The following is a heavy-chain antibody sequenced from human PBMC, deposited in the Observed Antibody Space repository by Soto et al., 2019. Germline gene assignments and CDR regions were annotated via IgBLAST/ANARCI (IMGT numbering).Heavy chain of an antibody. CDR1: GFTFRTYG. V-gene: IGHV3-30*18. CDR3: AKDYYIVQEQGYYYMDV. D-gene: IGHD2-8*01. CDR2: ISYDGSNK. Sequence: QVQLVESGGGVVQPGRSLRLSCAASGFTFRTYGMHWVRQAPGKGLEWVAVISYDGSNKYFADSVKGRFTISRDNSKNTLYLQMNSLRAEDTALYYCAKDYYIVQEQGYYYMDVWGKGTTVTVSS. J-gene: IGHJ6*03.